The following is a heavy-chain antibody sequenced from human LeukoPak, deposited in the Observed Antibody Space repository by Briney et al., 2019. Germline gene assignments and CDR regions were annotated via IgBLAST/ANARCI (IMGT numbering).Heavy chain of an antibody. CDR2: IYTSGST. CDR3: AREGNYGDAYFDY. J-gene: IGHJ4*02. Sequence: SETLSLTCTVSGGSISSGSHYWSWIRQPAGKGLEWIGRIYTSGSTNYNPSLKSRVTMSVDTSKNQFSLKLSSVTAADTAVYYCAREGNYGDAYFDYWGQGALVTVSS. D-gene: IGHD4-17*01. V-gene: IGHV4-61*02. CDR1: GGSISSGSHY.